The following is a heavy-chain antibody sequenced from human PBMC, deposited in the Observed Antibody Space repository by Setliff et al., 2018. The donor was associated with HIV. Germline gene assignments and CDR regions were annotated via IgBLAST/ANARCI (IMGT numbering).Heavy chain of an antibody. CDR2: INLIGRT. CDR3: ARRAVPSLGGWYKEDWFDP. Sequence: PSETLSLTCAVYGGSFSGYYWNWIRQPPGKGLEWVGEINLIGRTNYNPSLKSRVTISLDTSKNHLSLKLTSVTAADTALYYCARRAVPSLGGWYKEDWFDPWGQGILVTVSS. V-gene: IGHV4-34*01. CDR1: GGSFSGYY. J-gene: IGHJ5*02. D-gene: IGHD6-19*01.